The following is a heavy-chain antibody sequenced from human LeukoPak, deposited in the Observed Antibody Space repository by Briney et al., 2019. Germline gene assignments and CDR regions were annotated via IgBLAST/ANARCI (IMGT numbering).Heavy chain of an antibody. Sequence: PGGSLRLSCAASGFTFSSYWMHWVRQAPGKGLVWVSRINSDGSSTSYADSVMGRFTISRDNAKNTLYLQMNSLGAEDTAVYYCARDSGGYYYVGFDYWGQGTLVTVSS. D-gene: IGHD3-22*01. CDR2: INSDGSST. J-gene: IGHJ4*02. V-gene: IGHV3-74*01. CDR1: GFTFSSYW. CDR3: ARDSGGYYYVGFDY.